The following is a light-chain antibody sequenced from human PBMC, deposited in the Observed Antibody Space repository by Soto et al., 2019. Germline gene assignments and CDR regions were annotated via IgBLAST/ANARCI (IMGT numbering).Light chain of an antibody. Sequence: DIQMTQSPSTLSASVGDRVTITCRASQSISNWLAWYQQKPGKAPKLLIYDASSLESGVPSRFSGSGSETEFTLTISSLQPDDFASYYCQQYYSYSRTFGQGTKVDIK. V-gene: IGKV1-5*01. CDR1: QSISNW. CDR3: QQYYSYSRT. CDR2: DAS. J-gene: IGKJ1*01.